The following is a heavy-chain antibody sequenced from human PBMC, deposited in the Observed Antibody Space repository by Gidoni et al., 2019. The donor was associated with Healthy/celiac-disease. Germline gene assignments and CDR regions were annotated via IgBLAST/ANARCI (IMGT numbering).Heavy chain of an antibody. V-gene: IGHV1-46*01. CDR2: INPSGGST. D-gene: IGHD3-10*01. CDR1: GYTFTSYY. Sequence: QVQLVQSGAEVKKPGASVKVSCKASGYTFTSYYMHWVRQAPGQGLEWMGIINPSGGSTSYAQKFQGRVTMTRDTSTSTVYMELSSLRSEDTAVYYCARDGSGSYYKTPSLGYWGQGTLVTVSS. J-gene: IGHJ4*02. CDR3: ARDGSGSYYKTPSLGY.